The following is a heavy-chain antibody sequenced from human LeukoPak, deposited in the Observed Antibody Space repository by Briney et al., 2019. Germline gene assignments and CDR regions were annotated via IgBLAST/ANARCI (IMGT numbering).Heavy chain of an antibody. J-gene: IGHJ4*02. CDR3: ARDVGPFDY. V-gene: IGHV3-21*01. Sequence: GGSLRLSCAASGFTFSSYIMNWVRQAPGKGLEWVSSIISTSTYICYADSLRGRFTISRDNAKNSLYLQMNSLRAEDTAVYYCARDVGPFDYWGQGTLVTVSS. CDR1: GFTFSSYI. CDR2: IISTSTYI.